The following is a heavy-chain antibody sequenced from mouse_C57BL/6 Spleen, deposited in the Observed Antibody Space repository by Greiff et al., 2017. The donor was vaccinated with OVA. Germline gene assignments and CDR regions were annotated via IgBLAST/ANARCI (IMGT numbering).Heavy chain of an antibody. CDR1: GYAFSSSW. CDR3: ERTITTVPWYFDV. Sequence: QVQLKESGPELVKPGASVKISCKASGYAFSSSWMNWVKQRPGKGLEWIGRIYPGDGDTNYNGKFKGKATLTADKSSSTAYMQLSSLTSEDSAVYFRERTITTVPWYFDVWGTGTTVTVSS. CDR2: IYPGDGDT. D-gene: IGHD1-1*01. J-gene: IGHJ1*03. V-gene: IGHV1-82*01.